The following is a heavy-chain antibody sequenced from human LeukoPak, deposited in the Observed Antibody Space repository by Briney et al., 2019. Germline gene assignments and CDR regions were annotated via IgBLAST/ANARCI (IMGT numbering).Heavy chain of an antibody. CDR2: IYYSGST. D-gene: IGHD6-13*01. J-gene: IGHJ4*02. CDR3: AREHSSSSTGGFDY. Sequence: PSETLSLTCTVSGGSISSSSYYWGWIRQPPGKGLEWIGSIYYSGSTYYNPSLKSRVTISVDTSKNQFSLNLSSVTAADTAVYYCAREHSSSSTGGFDYWGQGTLVTVSS. V-gene: IGHV4-39*07. CDR1: GGSISSSSYY.